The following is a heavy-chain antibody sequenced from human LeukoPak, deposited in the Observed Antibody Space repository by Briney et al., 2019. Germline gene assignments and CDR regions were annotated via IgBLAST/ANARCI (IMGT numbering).Heavy chain of an antibody. Sequence: GGSPRLSCAASGFTFNTYAMNWVRQAPGKGLEWVAVVSFDGSHQFYADAVKGRFTVSRDNSKNTVTLQMDSLRPEDTALYYCARPAILFDSLTYFDSWGQGALVTVSS. J-gene: IGHJ4*02. V-gene: IGHV3-30*03. CDR1: GFTFNTYA. CDR3: ARPAILFDSLTYFDS. D-gene: IGHD3-22*01. CDR2: VSFDGSHQ.